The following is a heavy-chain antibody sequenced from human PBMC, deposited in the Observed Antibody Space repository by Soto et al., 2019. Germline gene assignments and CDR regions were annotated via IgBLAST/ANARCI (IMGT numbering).Heavy chain of an antibody. CDR2: IHASGSA. Sequence: SETLSLTCSVSGGSVTNYYWAWIRQSAGKGLEWIGRIHASGSAKYKPSLESRVTMSVDRSRNQIYLRLSAVTAADTAVYYCARLSHPRYYCDYWGQGTLVTVSS. CDR3: ARLSHPRYYCDY. V-gene: IGHV4-4*07. CDR1: GGSVTNYY. J-gene: IGHJ4*02.